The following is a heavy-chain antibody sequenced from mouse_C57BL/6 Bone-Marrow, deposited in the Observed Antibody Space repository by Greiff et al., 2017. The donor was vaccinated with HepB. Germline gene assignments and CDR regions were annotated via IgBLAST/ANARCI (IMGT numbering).Heavy chain of an antibody. CDR1: GFSLSTSGMG. CDR3: ARRTEGLYSNYVHWYFDV. V-gene: IGHV8-12*01. J-gene: IGHJ1*03. D-gene: IGHD2-5*01. CDR2: IYWDDDK. Sequence: QVTLKVSGPGILQSSQTLSLTCSFSGFSLSTSGMGVSWIRQPSGKGLEWLAHIYWDDDKRYNPSLKSRLTISKDTSRNQVFLKITSVDTADTATYYGARRTEGLYSNYVHWYFDVWGTGTTVTVSS.